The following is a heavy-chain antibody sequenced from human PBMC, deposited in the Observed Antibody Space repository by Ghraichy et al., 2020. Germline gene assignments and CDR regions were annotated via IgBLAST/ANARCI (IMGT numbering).Heavy chain of an antibody. J-gene: IGHJ6*02. Sequence: SQTLSLTCAVYGGSFSGYYWSWIPQPPGKGLEWIGEINHSGSTNYNPSLKSRVTISVDTSKNQFSLKLSSVTAADTAVYYCARRGAGWEPQHEVNYGMDVWGQVTTVTVSS. CDR1: GGSFSGYY. V-gene: IGHV4-34*01. CDR3: ARRGAGWEPQHEVNYGMDV. CDR2: INHSGST. D-gene: IGHD1-26*01.